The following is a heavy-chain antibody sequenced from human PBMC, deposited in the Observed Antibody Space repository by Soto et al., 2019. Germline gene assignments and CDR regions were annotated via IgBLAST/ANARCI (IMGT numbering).Heavy chain of an antibody. CDR3: ASYDSSGYYFGTFDY. V-gene: IGHV1-69*12. CDR1: GGTFSSYA. Sequence: QVQLVQSGAEVKKPGSSVKVSCKASGGTFSSYAISWVRQAPGQGLEWMGGIIPIFGTANYAQKFQGRVTITADESTSTAYMEPSSLRSEDTAVYYRASYDSSGYYFGTFDYWGQGTLVTVSS. CDR2: IIPIFGTA. J-gene: IGHJ4*02. D-gene: IGHD3-22*01.